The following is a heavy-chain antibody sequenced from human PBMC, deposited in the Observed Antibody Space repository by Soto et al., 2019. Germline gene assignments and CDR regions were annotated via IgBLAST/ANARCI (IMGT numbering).Heavy chain of an antibody. J-gene: IGHJ6*02. V-gene: IGHV1-2*02. Sequence: GPSVKVSCKASGYTFTGYYMHWVRQAPGQGLEWMGWINPNSGGTNYAQKFQGRVTMTRDTSISTAYMELSRLRSDDTAVYYCARGGQAVVVVAAPRGDYYGMDVWGQGTTVTVSS. D-gene: IGHD2-15*01. CDR3: ARGGQAVVVVAAPRGDYYGMDV. CDR2: INPNSGGT. CDR1: GYTFTGYY.